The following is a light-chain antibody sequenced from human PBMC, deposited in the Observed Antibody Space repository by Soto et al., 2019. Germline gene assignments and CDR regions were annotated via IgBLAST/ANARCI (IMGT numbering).Light chain of an antibody. V-gene: IGLV2-14*01. CDR3: CSYKPSGTWV. J-gene: IGLJ3*02. Sequence: QSVLTQPASGSGSLGHWITISCTGTGSAVGVYNYASWYQRYPAKAPKALIYDVSNRPSGVSNRFSGSRSGNTASLSTSGLEGEAGADYYCCSYKPSGTWVFGGGAKLT. CDR1: GSAVGVYNY. CDR2: DVS.